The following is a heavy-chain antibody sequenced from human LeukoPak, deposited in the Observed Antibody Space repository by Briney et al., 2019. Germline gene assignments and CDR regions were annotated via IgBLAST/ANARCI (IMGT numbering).Heavy chain of an antibody. D-gene: IGHD5-12*01. CDR2: INHSGST. J-gene: IGHJ4*02. Sequence: SETLSLTCAVYGGSFSGYYWSWIRQPPGKGLEWIGEINHSGSTNYNPSLKSRVTISVDTSKNQFSLKLSSVTAADTAVYYCARFTLEMATISSSYYFDYWGQGTLVTVSS. V-gene: IGHV4-34*01. CDR1: GGSFSGYY. CDR3: ARFTLEMATISSSYYFDY.